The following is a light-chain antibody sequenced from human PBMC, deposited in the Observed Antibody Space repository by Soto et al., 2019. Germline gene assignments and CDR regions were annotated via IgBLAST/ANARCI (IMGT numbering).Light chain of an antibody. J-gene: IGLJ2*01. Sequence: QSALTQPASVSGSPGQSITISCTGTSSDVGGYNYVSWYQQHPGKAPKFMIYDVSNRPSGVSNRFSGSKSGNTASLTISGLQAEDEADYYCSSYTSSSTRGHVVFGGGTKVTVL. V-gene: IGLV2-14*01. CDR2: DVS. CDR1: SSDVGGYNY. CDR3: SSYTSSSTRGHVV.